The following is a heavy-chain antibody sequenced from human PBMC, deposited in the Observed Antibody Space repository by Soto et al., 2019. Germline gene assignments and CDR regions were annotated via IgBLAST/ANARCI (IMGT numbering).Heavy chain of an antibody. CDR1: GGTFSSYA. Sequence: ASVKVSCKASGGTFSSYAISWVRQAPGQGLEWMGGIIPIFGTASYAQKFQGRVTITADESTSTAYMELSSLRSEDTAVYYCALYCSSTSCYVNYYYYGMDVWGQGTTVTVSS. J-gene: IGHJ6*02. CDR3: ALYCSSTSCYVNYYYYGMDV. D-gene: IGHD2-2*01. V-gene: IGHV1-69*13. CDR2: IIPIFGTA.